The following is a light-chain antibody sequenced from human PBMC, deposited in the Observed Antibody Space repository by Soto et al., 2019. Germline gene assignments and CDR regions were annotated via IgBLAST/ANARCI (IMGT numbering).Light chain of an antibody. J-gene: IGKJ1*01. CDR3: QQSYSTLWT. CDR2: AAS. Sequence: DIQRTQSPSSLSASLGDRVTITCRASQSISSYLNWYQQKPGKAPKLLIYAASSLQSGVPSRFSGSGSGTDFTLTISSLQPEDFATYYCQQSYSTLWTFGQGTKVDIK. V-gene: IGKV1-39*01. CDR1: QSISSY.